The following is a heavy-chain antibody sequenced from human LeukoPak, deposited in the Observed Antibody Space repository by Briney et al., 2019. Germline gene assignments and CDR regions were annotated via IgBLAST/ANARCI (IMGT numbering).Heavy chain of an antibody. Sequence: ASVKVSCKASGYTFTSYGISWVRQAPGQGLEWMGWISAYNGNTNYAQKLQGRVTMTTDTSTSTAYMELRSLRSDDTAVYYCARVNRIKPQMSDPDYWGQGTLVTVSS. D-gene: IGHD2-15*01. CDR1: GYTFTSYG. CDR3: ARVNRIKPQMSDPDY. V-gene: IGHV1-18*01. J-gene: IGHJ4*02. CDR2: ISAYNGNT.